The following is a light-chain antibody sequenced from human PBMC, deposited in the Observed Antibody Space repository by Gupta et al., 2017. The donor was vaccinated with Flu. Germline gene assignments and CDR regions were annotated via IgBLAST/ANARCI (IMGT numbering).Light chain of an antibody. CDR2: EVS. CDR3: YSYASSNTFV. J-gene: IGLJ3*02. CDR1: SCEVGGYNY. Sequence: SVTISCTGTSCEVGGYNYFSRHRHPPAKPPHLMIYEVSNRPSGAPDRFSASKAATTASLTISEHQAEDAAYYYSYSYASSNTFVFGGGTKLTVL. V-gene: IGLV2-11*01.